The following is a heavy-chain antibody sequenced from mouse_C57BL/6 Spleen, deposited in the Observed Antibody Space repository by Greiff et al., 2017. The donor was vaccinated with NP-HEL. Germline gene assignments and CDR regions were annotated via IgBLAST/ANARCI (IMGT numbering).Heavy chain of an antibody. CDR2: IYPGDGDT. CDR1: GYAFSSYW. J-gene: IGHJ1*03. D-gene: IGHD1-1*01. Sequence: GASVKISCKASGYAFSSYWMNWVKQRPGKGLEWIGQIYPGDGDTNYNGKFKGKATLTADKSSSTAYMQLSSLTSEDSAVYFCARREYYYGSSYWYFDVWGTGTTVTVSS. CDR3: ARREYYYGSSYWYFDV. V-gene: IGHV1-80*01.